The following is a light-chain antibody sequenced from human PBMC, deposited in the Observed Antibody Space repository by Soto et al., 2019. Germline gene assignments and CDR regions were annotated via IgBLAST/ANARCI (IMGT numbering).Light chain of an antibody. CDR3: QQRSNWPT. CDR2: DAS. CDR1: QRVSSY. V-gene: IGKV3-11*01. Sequence: EIVLTQSPATLSLSPGERATLSCRASQRVSSYLAWYQQKPGQAPRLLIYDASNRATGIPARFSGSGSGTDLTLTISSLEPEDFAVYYCQQRSNWPTFGQGTRLEIK. J-gene: IGKJ5*01.